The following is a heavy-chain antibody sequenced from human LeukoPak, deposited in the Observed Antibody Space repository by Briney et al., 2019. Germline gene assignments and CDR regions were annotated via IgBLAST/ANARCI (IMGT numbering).Heavy chain of an antibody. V-gene: IGHV3-66*01. Sequence: GGSLRLSCAASGFTVSNNFMSWVRQAPGKGLEGVSVIYSGGSTYYADSVKGRFTISRDNSKNTLYLQMHSLRAEDTAVYYCARDSPQNTVIDYWGQGTLVTVSS. CDR1: GFTVSNNF. CDR3: ARDSPQNTVIDY. J-gene: IGHJ4*02. D-gene: IGHD2/OR15-2a*01. CDR2: IYSGGST.